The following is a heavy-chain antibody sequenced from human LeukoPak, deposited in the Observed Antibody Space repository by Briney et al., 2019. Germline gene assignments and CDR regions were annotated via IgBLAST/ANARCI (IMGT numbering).Heavy chain of an antibody. V-gene: IGHV4-59*08. CDR1: GGSISSYY. D-gene: IGHD6-13*01. Sequence: PSETLSLTCTVSGGSISSYYWSWIRQPPGKGLEWIGYIYYSGNTNYNPSLKSRVTISVDTSKSQFSLKPSSVTATDTAVYYCARHPSAAAKLLFDYWGQGTLVTVSS. CDR2: IYYSGNT. CDR3: ARHPSAAAKLLFDY. J-gene: IGHJ4*02.